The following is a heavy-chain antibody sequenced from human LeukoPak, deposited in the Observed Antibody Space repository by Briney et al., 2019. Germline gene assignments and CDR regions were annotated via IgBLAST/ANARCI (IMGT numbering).Heavy chain of an antibody. CDR1: GGSISSSNW. CDR2: IYHSGST. CDR3: ARDTPSYGDYVIYYYGMDV. D-gene: IGHD4-17*01. J-gene: IGHJ6*02. V-gene: IGHV4-4*02. Sequence: SGTLSLTCAVSGGSISSSNWWSWVRQPPGKGLEWIGEIYHSGSTNYNPSLKSRVTISVDKSKNQFSLKLSSVTAADTAVYYCARDTPSYGDYVIYYYGMDVWGQGTTVTVSS.